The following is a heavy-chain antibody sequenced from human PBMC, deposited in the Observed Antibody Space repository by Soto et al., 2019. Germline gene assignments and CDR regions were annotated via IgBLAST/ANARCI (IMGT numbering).Heavy chain of an antibody. Sequence: GGSLRLSCAASRFTFNNYAMSWVRQAPGKGLEWISAVTNSGGSTHYADSVKGRFSISRDNSKNMLYLQMNSLRGEDTAVYYCAKQTGSSDYYYFDFWGQGTLITVSS. D-gene: IGHD3-22*01. V-gene: IGHV3-23*01. CDR1: RFTFNNYA. J-gene: IGHJ4*02. CDR3: AKQTGSSDYYYFDF. CDR2: VTNSGGST.